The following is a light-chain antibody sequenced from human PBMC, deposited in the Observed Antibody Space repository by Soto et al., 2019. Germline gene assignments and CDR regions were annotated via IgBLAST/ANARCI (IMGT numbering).Light chain of an antibody. Sequence: TTTPATLRFSQVNIATLSCRASQSVSNFLAWYQQKPGQAPRLLVYDTSNRATGVPARFSGSGSGTDFTLTINNLEPEDFAVYYCQQRNNWPIPFGQGTRLEIK. CDR3: QQRNNWPIP. CDR2: DTS. J-gene: IGKJ5*01. V-gene: IGKV3-11*01. CDR1: QSVSNF.